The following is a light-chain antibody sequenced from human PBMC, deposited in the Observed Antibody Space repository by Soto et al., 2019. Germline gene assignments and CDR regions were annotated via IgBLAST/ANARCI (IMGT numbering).Light chain of an antibody. J-gene: IGKJ4*01. CDR2: DAS. V-gene: IGKV3-11*01. CDR1: ESIGNY. Sequence: EIVLTQSPVTLSLSPGERATLSCRANESIGNYLAWYQQKAGQAPRLLIYDASNRAAGVPARFSASGSGTDFTLTISSLEPEDFAVYYCQQRSNWPPLTFGGGTKVEIK. CDR3: QQRSNWPPLT.